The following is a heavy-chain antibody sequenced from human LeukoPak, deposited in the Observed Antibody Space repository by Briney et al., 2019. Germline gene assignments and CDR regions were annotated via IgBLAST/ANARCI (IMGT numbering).Heavy chain of an antibody. Sequence: SETLSLTCAVYGGSFSGYYWSWIRQPPGKGLEWIGYIYYSGDTNYNPSLKSRVTISVDTSKSHFSLKLNSVTAADTAIYYCARGGSSSFFDFWGQGILVTVSS. D-gene: IGHD6-13*01. CDR2: IYYSGDT. V-gene: IGHV4-59*13. CDR1: GGSFSGYY. J-gene: IGHJ5*01. CDR3: ARGGSSSFFDF.